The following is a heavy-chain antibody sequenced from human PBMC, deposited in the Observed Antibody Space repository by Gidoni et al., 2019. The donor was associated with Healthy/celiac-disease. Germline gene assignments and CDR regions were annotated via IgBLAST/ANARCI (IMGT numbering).Heavy chain of an antibody. V-gene: IGHV1-2*02. D-gene: IGHD5-18*01. CDR1: GYTFTGYY. J-gene: IGHJ4*02. CDR3: ARVDAQLWLDY. CDR2: INPNRGGT. Sequence: QVQLVQSGAEVKKPGASVTVSCKASGYTFTGYYMHWVRQAPGQGLEWMGWINPNRGGTNYAQKFQGRVTMTRDTSISTAYMELSRLRSDDTAVYYCARVDAQLWLDYWGQGTLVTVSS.